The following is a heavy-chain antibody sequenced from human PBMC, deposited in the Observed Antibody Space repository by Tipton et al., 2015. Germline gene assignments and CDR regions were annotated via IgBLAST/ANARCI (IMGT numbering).Heavy chain of an antibody. D-gene: IGHD5-24*01. V-gene: IGHV3-9*01. J-gene: IGHJ4*02. CDR3: ARGYTDFDY. CDR1: GFAFDDYA. CDR2: INWNSAVI. Sequence: SLRLSCAASGFAFDDYAMHWVRQVPGKGLEWVSSINWNSAVIGYADSVKGRFTISRDNAKSSLYLQMNSLRAEDTAVYYCARGYTDFDYWGQGTLVTVSS.